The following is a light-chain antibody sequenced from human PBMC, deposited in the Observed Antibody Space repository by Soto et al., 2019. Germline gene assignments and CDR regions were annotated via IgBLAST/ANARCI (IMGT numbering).Light chain of an antibody. CDR2: EVS. CDR3: SSYTSTTTTV. J-gene: IGLJ1*01. CDR1: SSDVGGYNY. V-gene: IGLV2-14*03. Sequence: QSALTQPASVSGSPGQSITISCTGASSDVGGYNYVSWYQQHPGKGPKLMIYEVSNRPSGVSNRFSGSKSGNTATLTISGLQAEDEADYYCSSYTSTTTTVFGTGTKATVL.